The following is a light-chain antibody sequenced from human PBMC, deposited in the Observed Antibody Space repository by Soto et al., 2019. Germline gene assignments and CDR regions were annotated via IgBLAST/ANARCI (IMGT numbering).Light chain of an antibody. CDR1: QSISGY. V-gene: IGKV1-39*01. CDR2: AAS. CDR3: QQANSLPIT. Sequence: IQMTQSPSSLSASLGDRVTITCRASQSISGYLNWYQKKSGQAPRLLMYAASSLQSGVPSRFSGSGSGTDFTLTISSLQPEDFATYYCQQANSLPITFGQGTRLEIK. J-gene: IGKJ5*01.